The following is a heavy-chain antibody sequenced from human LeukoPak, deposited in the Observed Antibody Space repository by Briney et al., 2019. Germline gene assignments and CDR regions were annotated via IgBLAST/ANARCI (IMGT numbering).Heavy chain of an antibody. J-gene: IGHJ4*02. CDR2: VESRDGST. CDR3: TREEPGGLFDY. Sequence: ASVKVSCKASGYTFTKYNIHWVRQAPGQGLEWVGIVESRDGSTSLAQKFQGRFTLTRDTSTNTVYMEVSSLRSEDTAVYDCTREEPGGLFDYWGQGTLVTVSS. V-gene: IGHV1-46*01. CDR1: GYTFTKYN. D-gene: IGHD3-16*01.